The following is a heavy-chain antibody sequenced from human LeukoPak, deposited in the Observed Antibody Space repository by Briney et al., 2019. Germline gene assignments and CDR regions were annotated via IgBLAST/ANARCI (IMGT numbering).Heavy chain of an antibody. CDR2: INHSGST. CDR1: GGSFSGYY. CDR3: ARGRLAARHYFDY. V-gene: IGHV4-34*01. Sequence: SETLSLTCAVYGGSFSGYYWSWIRQPPGKGLEWIGEINHSGSTNYNPSLKSRVTISVDTSKNQFSLKLSSVTAADTAVYYCARGRLAARHYFDYWGQGTLVPVSS. D-gene: IGHD6-6*01. J-gene: IGHJ4*02.